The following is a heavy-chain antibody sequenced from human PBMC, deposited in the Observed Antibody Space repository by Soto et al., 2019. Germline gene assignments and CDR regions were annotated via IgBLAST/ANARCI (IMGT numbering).Heavy chain of an antibody. Sequence: EVQLLESGGGLVQPGGSLRLSCAASGFTFIKYAMTWVRQAPGKGLEWVATIGGGDESTYYADSVKGRFTVSRDTSKTTLYLQMNSLRAEDTAVYYCAKVLRFLEWLSPQSQYYFDSWGQGNLVTVSS. CDR1: GFTFIKYA. CDR2: IGGGDEST. CDR3: AKVLRFLEWLSPQSQYYFDS. D-gene: IGHD3-3*01. J-gene: IGHJ4*02. V-gene: IGHV3-23*01.